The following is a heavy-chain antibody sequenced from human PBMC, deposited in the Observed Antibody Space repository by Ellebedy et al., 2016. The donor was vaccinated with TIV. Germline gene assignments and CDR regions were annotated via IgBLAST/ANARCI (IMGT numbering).Heavy chain of an antibody. CDR2: IYPGDSDT. CDR3: ARLKFVGARPGWFLDL. D-gene: IGHD6-6*01. CDR1: GYSFTNYW. Sequence: GESLKISCKGSGYSFTNYWIGWVRQMPGKGLEWMGIIYPGDSDTRYSPSFQGQVTISADMSITTAYLQWSSLKASDTAIYYCARLKFVGARPGWFLDLWGRGTLVTVSS. J-gene: IGHJ2*01. V-gene: IGHV5-51*01.